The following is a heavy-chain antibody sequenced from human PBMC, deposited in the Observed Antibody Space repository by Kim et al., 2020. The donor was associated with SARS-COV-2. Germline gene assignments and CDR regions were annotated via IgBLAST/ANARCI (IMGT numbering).Heavy chain of an antibody. Sequence: ESVKGRFTISRDNAKNSLYLQMNSLRAEDTALYYCAKDISTVIWDYYGMDVWGQGTTVTVSS. CDR3: AKDISTVIWDYYGMDV. D-gene: IGHD1-26*01. J-gene: IGHJ6*02. V-gene: IGHV3-9*01.